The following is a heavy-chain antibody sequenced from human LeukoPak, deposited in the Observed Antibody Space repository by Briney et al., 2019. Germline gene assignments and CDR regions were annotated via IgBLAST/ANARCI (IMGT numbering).Heavy chain of an antibody. CDR2: ISWNSGSI. Sequence: GRSLRLSCAASGFTFDDYAMHWVRQAPGKGLEWVSGISWNSGSIGYADSVKGRFTISRDNAKNSLYLQMNSLRAEDTALYYCAKSARGYSSSSDGSHYYYYMDVWGKGTTVTVSS. V-gene: IGHV3-9*01. CDR1: GFTFDDYA. CDR3: AKSARGYSSSSDGSHYYYYMDV. J-gene: IGHJ6*03. D-gene: IGHD6-6*01.